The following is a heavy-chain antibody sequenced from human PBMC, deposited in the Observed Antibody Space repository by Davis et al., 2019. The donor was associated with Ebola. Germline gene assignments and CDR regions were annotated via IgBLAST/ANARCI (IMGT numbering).Heavy chain of an antibody. CDR1: GYTFSDYI. D-gene: IGHD1-26*01. Sequence: ASVKVSCKASGYTFSDYIIHWVRQAPGQGLEWLGWINPNSGGTTYAQKFQGRVTMTSDTSISTAYLDLSRLTSDDTAVYFCARESDAVGASTTDDAFDVWSQGTMVTVSS. CDR2: INPNSGGT. V-gene: IGHV1-2*02. J-gene: IGHJ3*01. CDR3: ARESDAVGASTTDDAFDV.